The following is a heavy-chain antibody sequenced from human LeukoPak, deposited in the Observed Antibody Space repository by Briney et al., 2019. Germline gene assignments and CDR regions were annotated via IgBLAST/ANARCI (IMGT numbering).Heavy chain of an antibody. V-gene: IGHV4-34*01. Sequence: SGTLSLTRAVSGGPLSGYYWSWVRQPPGKGLEGFGEINYIVNTNYNPSLKSRVTISIDTSKIQFPLKLTSVTATDRAVYYCARWHNWESGPLDDDWDFDLWGRGTLVTVSS. J-gene: IGHJ2*01. CDR2: INYIVNT. CDR3: ARWHNWESGPLDDDWDFDL. CDR1: GGPLSGYY. D-gene: IGHD1-20*01.